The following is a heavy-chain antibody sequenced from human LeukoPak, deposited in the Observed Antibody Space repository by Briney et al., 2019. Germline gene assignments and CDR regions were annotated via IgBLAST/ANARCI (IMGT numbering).Heavy chain of an antibody. J-gene: IGHJ4*02. Sequence: NRGESLKISCKTSGYRFSTHWIAWVRQMPGDGLQWMGIIYPGDSDTRYSPSFQGQVTISADKSISTAYLQWSSLKTSDTAMYYCARSAAEQWLIRSGAFDAWGQGTLVTVSS. D-gene: IGHD6-19*01. V-gene: IGHV5-51*01. CDR3: ARSAAEQWLIRSGAFDA. CDR2: IYPGDSDT. CDR1: GYRFSTHW.